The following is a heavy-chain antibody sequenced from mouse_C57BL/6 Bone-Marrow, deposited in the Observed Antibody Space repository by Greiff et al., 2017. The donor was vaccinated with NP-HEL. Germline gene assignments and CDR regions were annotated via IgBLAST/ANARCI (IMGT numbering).Heavy chain of an antibody. CDR2: IHPNSGST. V-gene: IGHV1-64*01. J-gene: IGHJ4*01. CDR3: ARMGTGTRAMDY. CDR1: GYTFTSYW. D-gene: IGHD4-1*01. Sequence: QVHVKQSGAELVKPGASVKLSCKASGYTFTSYWMHWVKQRPGQGLEWIGMIHPNSGSTNYNEKFKSKATLTVDKSSSTAYMQLSSLTSEDSAVYYCARMGTGTRAMDYWGQGTSVTVSS.